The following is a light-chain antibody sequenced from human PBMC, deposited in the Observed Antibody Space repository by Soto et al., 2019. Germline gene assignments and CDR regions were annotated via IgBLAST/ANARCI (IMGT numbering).Light chain of an antibody. V-gene: IGKV3-11*01. CDR1: QSVSSY. CDR2: DAS. J-gene: IGKJ1*01. Sequence: IVLSQSPAALSFSPLARATLSFAASQSVSSYLAWYQQKPGQAPRLLIYDASNRATGIPARFSGSGSGTDFTLTISSLEPEDFAVYYCQQRSNWPRTFGQGTKVDIK. CDR3: QQRSNWPRT.